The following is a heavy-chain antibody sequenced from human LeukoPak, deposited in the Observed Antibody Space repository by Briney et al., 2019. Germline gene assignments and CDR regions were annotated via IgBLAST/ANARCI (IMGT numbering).Heavy chain of an antibody. Sequence: SETLSLTCTVSGGSISSSSYYWAWIRQPPGKGLEWIGSIHYSGSTYYNPSLQSRVTISIDTSKNQFSLKLSSVTAADTAVYYCARGLRLRNFSYYFDYWGQGTLVTVSS. V-gene: IGHV4-39*07. CDR3: ARGLRLRNFSYYFDY. J-gene: IGHJ4*02. CDR2: IHYSGST. D-gene: IGHD4-17*01. CDR1: GGSISSSSYY.